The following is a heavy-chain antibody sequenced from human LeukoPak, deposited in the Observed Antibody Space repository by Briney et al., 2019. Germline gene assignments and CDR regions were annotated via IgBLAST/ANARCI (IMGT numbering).Heavy chain of an antibody. CDR3: ARNRPSVVSYCGGDCYSPFDY. CDR1: GYTLTELS. Sequence: SVKVSCKVSGYTLTELSMHWVRQAPGQGLEWMGGIIPIFGTANYAQKFQGRVTITADESTSTAYMELSSLRSEDTAVYYCARNRPSVVSYCGGDCYSPFDYWGQGTLVTVSS. CDR2: IIPIFGTA. V-gene: IGHV1-69*13. J-gene: IGHJ4*02. D-gene: IGHD2-21*01.